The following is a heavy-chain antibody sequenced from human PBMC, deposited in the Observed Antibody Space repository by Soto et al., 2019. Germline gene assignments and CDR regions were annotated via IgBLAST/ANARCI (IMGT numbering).Heavy chain of an antibody. J-gene: IGHJ4*02. Sequence: QVQLVESGGGVVQPGRSLRLSCAASGFTFSSYAMHWVRQAPGKGLEWVAVISYDGSNKYYADSVKGRFTISRDNSKNTLYLQMNSLRAEDTAVYYCARDGVVVPAAIDYWGQGTLVTVSS. D-gene: IGHD2-2*01. CDR3: ARDGVVVPAAIDY. V-gene: IGHV3-30-3*01. CDR1: GFTFSSYA. CDR2: ISYDGSNK.